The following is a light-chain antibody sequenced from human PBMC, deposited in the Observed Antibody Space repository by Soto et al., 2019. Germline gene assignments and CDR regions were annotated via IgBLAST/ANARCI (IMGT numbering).Light chain of an antibody. CDR3: QQYGSSGT. V-gene: IGKV3-20*01. Sequence: EIVLTQSPCTLSLSTGERATLSCRASQSVSNNYLAWYQQKPGQAPRLLIYGASNRATGIPDRFSGSGSGTDFTLTISRLEPEDFAVYYCQQYGSSGTFGQGTMVDVK. CDR2: GAS. CDR1: QSVSNNY. J-gene: IGKJ1*01.